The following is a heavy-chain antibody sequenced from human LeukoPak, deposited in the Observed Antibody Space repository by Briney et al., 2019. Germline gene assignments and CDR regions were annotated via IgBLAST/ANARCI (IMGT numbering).Heavy chain of an antibody. CDR3: TTDDPVNRS. J-gene: IGHJ4*02. CDR1: GFTFSNAW. CDR2: IKSKGNGEYT. V-gene: IGHV3-15*01. Sequence: GGSLRLSCAASGFTFSNAWMSWVRQAPGKGLEWVGRIKSKGNGEYTDYAAPVKGSFTISRDDSKNTLYLQMNSLKTEDTAMYYCTTDDPVNRSWGQGTLVTESS. D-gene: IGHD2/OR15-2a*01.